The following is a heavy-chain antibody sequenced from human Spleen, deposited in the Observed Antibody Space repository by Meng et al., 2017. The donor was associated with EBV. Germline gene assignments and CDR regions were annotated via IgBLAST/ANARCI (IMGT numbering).Heavy chain of an antibody. D-gene: IGHD3-10*01. V-gene: IGHV4-61*01. Sequence: HVQLQESGPGLVRPSETLSLTCTVSGGSVSSASYHWNWIRQPPGKGLEWIGYIYYSGSTNYNSSLKSRVTISVDTSKNQFSLKLNAMTAADTAVYYCARSYGASADYWGQGTLVTVSS. J-gene: IGHJ4*02. CDR1: GGSVSSASYH. CDR3: ARSYGASADY. CDR2: IYYSGST.